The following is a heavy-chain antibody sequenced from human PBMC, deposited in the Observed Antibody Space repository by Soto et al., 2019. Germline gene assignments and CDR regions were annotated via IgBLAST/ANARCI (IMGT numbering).Heavy chain of an antibody. Sequence: EVQLVESGGGLVQPGGSLRLSCAASGFTGSTKYMSWVRQARGKGLEWVSVIYSGGSTFYADSVRGRFTISRDNSKNTVNLQMNSLRAEDTAVYYCARDPWAADYWGQGTLVTVSS. CDR2: IYSGGST. CDR3: ARDPWAADY. J-gene: IGHJ4*02. V-gene: IGHV3-66*01. D-gene: IGHD3-16*01. CDR1: GFTGSTKY.